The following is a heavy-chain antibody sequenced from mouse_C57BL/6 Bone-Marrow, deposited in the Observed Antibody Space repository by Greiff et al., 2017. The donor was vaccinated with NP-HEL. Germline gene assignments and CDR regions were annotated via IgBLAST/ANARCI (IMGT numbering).Heavy chain of an antibody. CDR1: GFSLSTFGMG. D-gene: IGHD3-2*02. CDR2: IWWDDDK. V-gene: IGHV8-8*01. CDR3: ARIASGYVEYFDY. Sequence: VKLQESGPGILQPSQTLSLTCSFSGFSLSTFGMGVGWIRQPSGKGLEWLAHIWWDDDKYYNPALKSRLTISKDTSKNQVFLKIANVDTADTATYYCARIASGYVEYFDYWGQGTTLTVSS. J-gene: IGHJ2*01.